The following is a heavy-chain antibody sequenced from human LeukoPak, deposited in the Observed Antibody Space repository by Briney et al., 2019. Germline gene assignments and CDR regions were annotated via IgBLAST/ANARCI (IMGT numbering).Heavy chain of an antibody. D-gene: IGHD3-10*01. CDR2: IRQDGSDK. Sequence: PGGSLRLSCVVSGFMFNNYWMGWVRQAPGKGLEWVATIRQDGSDKYFLDSVRGRFTISRDNAENSLYLQMNSLRAEDTAVYYCARDKGFGGSSFDYWGQGTLVTVSS. CDR1: GFMFNNYW. V-gene: IGHV3-7*01. J-gene: IGHJ4*02. CDR3: ARDKGFGGSSFDY.